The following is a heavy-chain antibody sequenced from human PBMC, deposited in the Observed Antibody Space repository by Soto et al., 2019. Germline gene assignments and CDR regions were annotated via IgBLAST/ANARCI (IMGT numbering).Heavy chain of an antibody. V-gene: IGHV5-51*01. J-gene: IGHJ4*02. CDR2: FYPGDSDT. CDR1: GYSFTSYW. Sequence: GESLKISCKGSGYSFTSYWIGWVRQMPGKGLEWMGIFYPGDSDTRYSPSFQGQVTISADKSISTAYLQWSSLKASDTAMYYCARPQITIVRGLIHYYFDYWGQGTLVTVSS. CDR3: ARPQITIVRGLIHYYFDY. D-gene: IGHD3-10*01.